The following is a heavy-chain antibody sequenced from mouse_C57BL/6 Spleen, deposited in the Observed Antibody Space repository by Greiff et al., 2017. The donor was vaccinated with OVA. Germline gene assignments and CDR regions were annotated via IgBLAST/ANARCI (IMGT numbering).Heavy chain of an antibody. V-gene: IGHV3-1*01. CDR3: ARDGYYGYFDV. J-gene: IGHJ1*03. CDR2: ISYSGST. CDR1: GYSITSGYD. Sequence: EVQLVESGPGMVKPSQSLSLTCTVTGYSITSGYDWHWIRHFPGNKLEWMGYISYSGSTNYNPSLKSRISITHDTSKNHFFLKLNSVTTEDTATDYCARDGYYGYFDVWGTGTTVTVSS. D-gene: IGHD2-2*01.